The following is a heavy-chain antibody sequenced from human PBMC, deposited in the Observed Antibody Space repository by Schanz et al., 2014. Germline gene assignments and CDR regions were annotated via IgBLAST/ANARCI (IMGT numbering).Heavy chain of an antibody. D-gene: IGHD6-19*01. CDR2: IWYDGSNE. J-gene: IGHJ6*03. CDR1: GFTFSRYG. Sequence: QVHLVESGGGVVQPGRSLRLSCAASGFTFSRYGMHWVRQSPGKGLEWVALIWYDGSNEYYADSVKGRFTISRDNPKKTLYLQMNSLRAEDTAVYYCARDHQWLARYYMDVWGKGTTVTVSS. V-gene: IGHV3-33*08. CDR3: ARDHQWLARYYMDV.